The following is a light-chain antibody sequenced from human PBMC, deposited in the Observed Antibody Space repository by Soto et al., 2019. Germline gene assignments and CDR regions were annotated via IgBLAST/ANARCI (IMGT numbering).Light chain of an antibody. CDR1: SSDVGGYNY. J-gene: IGLJ2*01. V-gene: IGLV2-14*01. Sequence: QSALTQPTSVSGPTGESITISCTGTSSDVGGYNYVSWYQQHPGKAPKLMIYEITNRPSGVSNRFSGSKSGNTASLTISGLQAEDEADYYCSSYTSSDVVFGGGTKLTV. CDR3: SSYTSSDVV. CDR2: EIT.